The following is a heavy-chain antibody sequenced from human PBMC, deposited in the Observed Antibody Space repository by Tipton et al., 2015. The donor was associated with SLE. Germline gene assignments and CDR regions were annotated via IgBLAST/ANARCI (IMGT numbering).Heavy chain of an antibody. D-gene: IGHD6-13*01. CDR3: AKGSTAARPYYFDY. CDR2: ITDDGGDT. V-gene: IGHV3-23*01. Sequence: GSLRLSCAASGFNFRNYAMTWVRQVPGKGLEWISGITDDGGDTYHADSVKGRFTISRDNSKSTLYLQMNSLRAEDTAVYYCAKGSTAARPYYFDYWGQGTLVTVSS. J-gene: IGHJ4*02. CDR1: GFNFRNYA.